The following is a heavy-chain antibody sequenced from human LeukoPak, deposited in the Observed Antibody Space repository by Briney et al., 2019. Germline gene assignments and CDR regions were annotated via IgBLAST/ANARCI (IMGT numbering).Heavy chain of an antibody. J-gene: IGHJ4*02. D-gene: IGHD3-22*01. V-gene: IGHV3-13*01. CDR2: IGTAGDT. CDR1: GFTFSSYD. Sequence: GGSLRLSCAASGFTFSSYDMHWVRQATGKGLEWVSAIGTAGDTYYPGSVKGRFTISRDNSKNTLYLQMNSLRAEDTAVYYCAKRGFSSGIPHYYFDYWGQGTLVTVSS. CDR3: AKRGFSSGIPHYYFDY.